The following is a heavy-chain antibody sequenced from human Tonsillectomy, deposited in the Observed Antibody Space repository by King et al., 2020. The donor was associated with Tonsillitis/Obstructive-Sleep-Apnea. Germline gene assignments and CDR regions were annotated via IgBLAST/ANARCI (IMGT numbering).Heavy chain of an antibody. J-gene: IGHJ4*02. V-gene: IGHV4-31*03. Sequence: QLQESGPGLVKPSQTLSLTCTVSGGSISSGGYYWSWIRQHPGKGLEWIGYIYYSGSTYYNPSLKSRVTISVDTSKNQFSLKLSSVTAADSAVYYCVRSSVTTYGPGDYWGQGTMVTVSS. D-gene: IGHD4-17*01. CDR3: VRSSVTTYGPGDY. CDR2: IYYSGST. CDR1: GGSISSGGYY.